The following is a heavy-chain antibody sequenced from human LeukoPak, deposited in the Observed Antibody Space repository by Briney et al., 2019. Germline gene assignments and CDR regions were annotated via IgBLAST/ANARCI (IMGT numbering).Heavy chain of an antibody. V-gene: IGHV3-23*01. CDR3: AKAGPLLLWFGNYYFDY. J-gene: IGHJ4*02. CDR1: GFTFSSYS. D-gene: IGHD3-10*01. CDR2: ISGSGGST. Sequence: GGSLRLSCAASGFTFSSYSMSWVRQAPGKGLEWVSAISGSGGSTYYADSVKGRFTISRDNSKNTLYLQMNSLRAEDTAVYYCAKAGPLLLWFGNYYFDYWGQGTLVTVSS.